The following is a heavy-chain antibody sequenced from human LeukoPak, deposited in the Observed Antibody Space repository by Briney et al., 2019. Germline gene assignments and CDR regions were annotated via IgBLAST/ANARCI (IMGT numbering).Heavy chain of an antibody. Sequence: SETQSLTCNVSGGSISSYYWTWVRQPAGSGLEWIGRINAKGDINYNPSLKSRVTMSVDTSKNQFSLKMTSLTAPDTAVYYCAREGLDLWSGYLQDWGRGTLVTVSS. CDR3: AREGLDLWSGYLQD. V-gene: IGHV4-4*07. CDR1: GGSISSYY. J-gene: IGHJ4*02. CDR2: INAKGDI. D-gene: IGHD3-3*01.